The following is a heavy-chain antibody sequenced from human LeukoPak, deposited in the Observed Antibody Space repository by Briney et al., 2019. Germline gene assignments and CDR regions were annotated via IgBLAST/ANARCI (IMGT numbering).Heavy chain of an antibody. J-gene: IGHJ6*03. D-gene: IGHD1-1*01. Sequence: ASVKVSCKSSGGSFSTYTISWVRQAPGQRPEWMGGILPGLPTPNYAQKFQGRVTMTRDTSTSTVYMELSSLRSEDTAVYYCAREGSGTRGYYYYMDVWGKGTTVTVSS. CDR3: AREGSGTRGYYYYMDV. CDR2: ILPGLPTP. CDR1: GGSFSTYT. V-gene: IGHV1-69*16.